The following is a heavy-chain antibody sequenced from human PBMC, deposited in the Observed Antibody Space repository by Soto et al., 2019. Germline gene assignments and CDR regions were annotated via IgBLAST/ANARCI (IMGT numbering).Heavy chain of an antibody. J-gene: IGHJ6*02. Sequence: QVQLVQSGAEVKKPGSSVKVSCKASGGTFSSYTISWVRQAPGQGLEWMGRIIPILGIANYAQKFQCIVTIPADKSTSTAYMGLSSLRSEDTAVYYCASLMSSGYYYGMDVWGQGTTVTVSS. CDR2: IIPILGIA. V-gene: IGHV1-69*02. D-gene: IGHD3-10*01. CDR3: ASLMSSGYYYGMDV. CDR1: GGTFSSYT.